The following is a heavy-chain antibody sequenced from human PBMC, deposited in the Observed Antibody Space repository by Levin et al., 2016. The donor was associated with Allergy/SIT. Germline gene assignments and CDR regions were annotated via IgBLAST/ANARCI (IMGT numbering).Heavy chain of an antibody. CDR3: ARGFGNNYGDYGRLFVD. J-gene: IGHJ4*02. D-gene: IGHD4-17*01. Sequence: GESLKISCAASGFSVSDYYMSWVRQSPGKGLEWVSVFYIGASTSYADSVKGRFTVSRDNSKNTVSLQMNSLRVDDTAVYYCARGFGNNYGDYGRLFVDWGQGTLVTVSP. V-gene: IGHV3-53*01. CDR1: GFSVSDYY. CDR2: FYIGAST.